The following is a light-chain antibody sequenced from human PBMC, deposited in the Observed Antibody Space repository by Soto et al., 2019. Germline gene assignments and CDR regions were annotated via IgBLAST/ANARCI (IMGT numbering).Light chain of an antibody. J-gene: IGLJ1*01. Sequence: QSALTQPASVSGSPGQSITISCTGTSSDVGRYNYVSWYQQHPGKAPKLMIYDVSIRPSGVSDRFSGSKSGNTASLTISGLQAEDEADYYCSSYAGSSNVFGTGTKLTVL. CDR1: SSDVGRYNY. CDR3: SSYAGSSNV. V-gene: IGLV2-14*03. CDR2: DVS.